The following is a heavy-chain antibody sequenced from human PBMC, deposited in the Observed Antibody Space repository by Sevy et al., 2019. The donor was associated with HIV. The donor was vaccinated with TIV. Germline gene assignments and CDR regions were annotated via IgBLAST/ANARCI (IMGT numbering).Heavy chain of an antibody. J-gene: IGHJ2*01. CDR3: ARSVAALDFWYFDL. D-gene: IGHD6-19*01. V-gene: IGHV6-1*01. CDR2: TYYKSKWYS. CDR1: GDSVSSNNAA. Sequence: SQTLSLTCAISGDSVSSNNAAWNWIRQSPSRGLEWLGRTYYKSKWYSHYAVSVKSRMTINPDTSKNQFSLQLNSVTPEVTAVYYCARSVAALDFWYFDLWGRGTLVTVSS.